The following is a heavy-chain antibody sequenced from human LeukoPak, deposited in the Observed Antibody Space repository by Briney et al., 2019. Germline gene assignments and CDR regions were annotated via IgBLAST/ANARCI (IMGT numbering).Heavy chain of an antibody. CDR1: GFTFSSYA. Sequence: PGRSLRLPCAASGFTFSSYAMHWVRQAPGKGLEWVAVISYDGSNKYYADSVKGRFTISRDNSKNTLYLQMNSLRAEDTAVYYCARGYHDSSGYYRYWGQGTLVTVSS. CDR3: ARGYHDSSGYYRY. D-gene: IGHD3-22*01. CDR2: ISYDGSNK. J-gene: IGHJ4*02. V-gene: IGHV3-30*04.